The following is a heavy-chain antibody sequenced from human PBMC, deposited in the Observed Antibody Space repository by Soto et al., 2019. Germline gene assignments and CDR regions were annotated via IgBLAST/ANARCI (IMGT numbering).Heavy chain of an antibody. V-gene: IGHV1-69*13. D-gene: IGHD6-19*01. CDR3: ARSTVAGTPRKNYYYYGMDV. J-gene: IGHJ6*02. Sequence: AASVKVSCKASGGTFSSYAISWVRQAPGQGLEWMGGIIPIFGTANYAQKFQGRVTITADESTSTAYMELSSLRSEDTAVYYCARSTVAGTPRKNYYYYGMDVWGQGTTVTVSS. CDR2: IIPIFGTA. CDR1: GGTFSSYA.